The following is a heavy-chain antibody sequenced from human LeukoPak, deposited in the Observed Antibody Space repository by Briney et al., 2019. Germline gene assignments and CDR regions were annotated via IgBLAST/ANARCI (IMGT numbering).Heavy chain of an antibody. CDR1: GFTVSSNY. V-gene: IGHV3-66*01. CDR3: ARNNEDLAADCGSTSCPFDD. CDR2: IYSGGST. J-gene: IGHJ4*02. D-gene: IGHD2-2*01. Sequence: GGSLRLSCAASGFTVSSNYMSWVRQAPGKGLEWVSVIYSGGSTYYADSVKGRFTISRDNSKNTLYLQMNSLRAEDTAVYYCARNNEDLAADCGSTSCPFDDWGQGTLVTVSS.